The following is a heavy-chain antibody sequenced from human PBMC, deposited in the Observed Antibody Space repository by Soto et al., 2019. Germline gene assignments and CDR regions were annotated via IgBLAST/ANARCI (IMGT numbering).Heavy chain of an antibody. CDR1: GFTFSSYA. J-gene: IGHJ6*02. Sequence: EVQLLESGGGLVQPGGSLRLSCAASGFTFSSYAMTWVRQAPGKGLEWVSALSGSGVSTYYADSVKGRFTISRDNSKNTLYLQMNSLGGEDPAVYYCAKGGGSKDYYDTSGYYLYYYYAMDVWGQGTTVTVSS. V-gene: IGHV3-23*01. D-gene: IGHD3-22*01. CDR3: AKGGGSKDYYDTSGYYLYYYYAMDV. CDR2: LSGSGVST.